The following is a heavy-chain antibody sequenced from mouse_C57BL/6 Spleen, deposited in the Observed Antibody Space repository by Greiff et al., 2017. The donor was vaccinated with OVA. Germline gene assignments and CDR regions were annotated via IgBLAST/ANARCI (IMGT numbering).Heavy chain of an antibody. V-gene: IGHV1-15*01. Sequence: QVQLQQSGAELVRPGASVTLSCKASGYTFTDYEMHWVKQTPVHGLEWIGAIDPETGGTAYNQKFKGKAILTADKSSSTAYMELRSLTSEDSAVYYCTRKDPRYFDYWGQGTTLTVSS. J-gene: IGHJ2*01. CDR1: GYTFTDYE. CDR3: TRKDPRYFDY. CDR2: IDPETGGT.